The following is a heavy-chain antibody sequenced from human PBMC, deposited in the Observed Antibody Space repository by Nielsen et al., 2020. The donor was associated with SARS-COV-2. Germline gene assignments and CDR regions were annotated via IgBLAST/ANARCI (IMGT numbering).Heavy chain of an antibody. CDR3: ARDTAIVSNWFDP. D-gene: IGHD5-18*01. V-gene: IGHV4-59*08. Sequence: SETLSLTCTVSGGSISSYYWSWIRQPPGKGLEWIGYIYYSGSTNYNPSLKSRVTISVDTSKNQFSLKLSSVTAADTAVYYCARDTAIVSNWFDPWGQGTLVTVSS. J-gene: IGHJ5*02. CDR2: IYYSGST. CDR1: GGSISSYY.